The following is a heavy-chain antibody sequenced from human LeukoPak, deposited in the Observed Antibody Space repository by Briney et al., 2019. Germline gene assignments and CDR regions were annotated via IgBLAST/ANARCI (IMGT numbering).Heavy chain of an antibody. D-gene: IGHD4-11*01. CDR2: ISGSGGST. CDR3: AKGGSSYSEMDY. Sequence: GGSLRLSCAASGFTFSSYGMSWVRQAPGKGLEWVSAISGSGGSTYYAGSVKGRFTISRDNSKNTLYLQMNSLRADDTAVYYCAKGGSSYSEMDYWGQGTLVTVSS. J-gene: IGHJ4*02. V-gene: IGHV3-23*01. CDR1: GFTFSSYG.